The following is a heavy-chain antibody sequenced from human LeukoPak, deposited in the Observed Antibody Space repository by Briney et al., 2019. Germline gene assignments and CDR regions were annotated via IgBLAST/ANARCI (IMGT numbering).Heavy chain of an antibody. CDR1: GGSFSGYY. V-gene: IGHV4-34*09. J-gene: IGHJ4*02. Sequence: PSETLSLTCAVYGGSFSGYYWSWIRQPPGKGLEWIGEINHSGSTNYNPSLKSRVTISVDTSKNQFSLKLSAVTAADTAVYYCARAYDSSGYYPSYFGYWGQGTLVTVSS. CDR2: INHSGST. CDR3: ARAYDSSGYYPSYFGY. D-gene: IGHD3-22*01.